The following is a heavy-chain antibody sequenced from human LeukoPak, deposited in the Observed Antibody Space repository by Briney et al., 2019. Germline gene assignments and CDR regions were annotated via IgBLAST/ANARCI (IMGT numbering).Heavy chain of an antibody. CDR3: ARRGNMSSHAFDI. CDR1: GFSFSDSY. J-gene: IGHJ3*02. CDR2: IKSSDTST. Sequence: GGSLRLSCAASGFSFSDSYMSWIRQAPGQGLGWLSYIKSSDTSTFYADSVKGRFTVSRDNAKNSLYLQMNSLRAEDTAVYYCARRGNMSSHAFDIWGQGTVVTVSS. V-gene: IGHV3-11*01. D-gene: IGHD2/OR15-2a*01.